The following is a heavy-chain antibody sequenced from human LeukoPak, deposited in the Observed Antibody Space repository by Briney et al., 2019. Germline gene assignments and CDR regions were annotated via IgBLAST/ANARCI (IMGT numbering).Heavy chain of an antibody. Sequence: PGGSLRLSCVFSGFTFRNHGMHWVRQAPGKGLEWVAVASSDEVNQNYAYSVKGRFPISRDNSKNTLYLQMNSLRAEDTAVYYCAKGLRSHIAARRYYYYYMDVWGKGTTVTVSS. CDR3: AKGLRSHIAARRYYYYYMDV. CDR2: ASSDEVNQ. J-gene: IGHJ6*03. CDR1: GFTFRNHG. D-gene: IGHD6-6*01. V-gene: IGHV3-30*18.